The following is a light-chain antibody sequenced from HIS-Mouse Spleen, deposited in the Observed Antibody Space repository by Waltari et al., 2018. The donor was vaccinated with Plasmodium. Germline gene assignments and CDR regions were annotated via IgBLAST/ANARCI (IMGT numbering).Light chain of an antibody. J-gene: IGLJ3*02. CDR3: QAWDSSTWV. V-gene: IGLV3-1*01. Sequence: SYELTQPPSVSVSPGQTASITCSGAKLGDKYACWYQQKPGQSPELVIYQDSKRPSGIPERFSGSNSGNTATLTISGTQAMDEADYYCQAWDSSTWVFGGGTKLTVL. CDR2: QDS. CDR1: KLGDKY.